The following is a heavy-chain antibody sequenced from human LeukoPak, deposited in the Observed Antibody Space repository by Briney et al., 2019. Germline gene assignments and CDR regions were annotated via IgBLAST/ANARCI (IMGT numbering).Heavy chain of an antibody. CDR1: GGSIGSSSYY. D-gene: IGHD6-13*01. V-gene: IGHV4-39*02. Sequence: SETLSLTCTVSGGSIGSSSYYWGWIRQPPGKGLEWIGSIYYSGSTYYNPSLKSRVTISVDTSKNHFSLKLTSVTAADTAVYYCARNIAAAAPYYFDYWGQGTLVTVSP. CDR3: ARNIAAAAPYYFDY. CDR2: IYYSGST. J-gene: IGHJ4*02.